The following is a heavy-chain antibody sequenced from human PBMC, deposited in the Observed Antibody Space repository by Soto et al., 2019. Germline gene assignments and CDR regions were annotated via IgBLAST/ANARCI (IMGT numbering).Heavy chain of an antibody. CDR1: GLTFSNYA. J-gene: IGHJ4*02. V-gene: IGHV3-23*01. CDR3: AKNQERELPRGIDF. CDR2: MSGSSSTT. Sequence: GGSLRLSCATSGLTFSNYAMSWVRQAPGGGLEWVSSMSGSSSTTYYADSVKGRFTISRDRSKNTLYLQMSSLRAEDTALYYCAKNQERELPRGIDFWGQGTLVTVSS. D-gene: IGHD1-7*01.